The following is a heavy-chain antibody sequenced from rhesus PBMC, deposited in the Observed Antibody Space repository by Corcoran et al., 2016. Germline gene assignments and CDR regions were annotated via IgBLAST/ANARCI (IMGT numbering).Heavy chain of an antibody. CDR1: GGSFSGYY. CDR2: IRGRSGNT. J-gene: IGHJ4*01. V-gene: IGHV4-165*01. CDR3: ARDIQYPLYFDY. D-gene: IGHD4-23*01. Sequence: QVQLQESGPGLVKPSETLSLTCAVSGGSFSGYYWGWLRQPPGKGLAWIGFIRGRSGNTGNNPSRQSRVTLSTDTSKNQFALKLSAVTAADTAVYYCARDIQYPLYFDYWGQGVLVTVSS.